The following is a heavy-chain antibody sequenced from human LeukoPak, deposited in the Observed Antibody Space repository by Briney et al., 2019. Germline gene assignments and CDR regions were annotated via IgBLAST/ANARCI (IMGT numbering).Heavy chain of an antibody. CDR1: GGSISSSSYY. CDR3: ARRGYYDSSGYYYPPGFDY. CDR2: IYYSGST. J-gene: IGHJ4*02. Sequence: SETLSLTCTVSGGSISSSSYYWGWIRQPPGKGLEWIGSIYYSGSTYYSPSLKSRVTISVDTSKNQFSLKLSSVTAADTAVYYCARRGYYDSSGYYYPPGFDYWGQGTLVTVSS. D-gene: IGHD3-22*01. V-gene: IGHV4-39*01.